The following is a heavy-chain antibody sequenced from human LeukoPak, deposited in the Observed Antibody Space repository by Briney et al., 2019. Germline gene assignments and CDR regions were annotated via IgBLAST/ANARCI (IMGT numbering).Heavy chain of an antibody. CDR2: INPNSGGT. D-gene: IGHD3-3*01. Sequence: ASVKVSCKASGYTFTGYYMHWVRQAPGQGLEWMGWINPNSGGTNYAQKFQGRVTMTRDTSISTAYMELSRLRSDDTAVCYCARGPLLRFLEWLPNFDYWGQGTLVTVSS. J-gene: IGHJ4*02. CDR1: GYTFTGYY. V-gene: IGHV1-2*02. CDR3: ARGPLLRFLEWLPNFDY.